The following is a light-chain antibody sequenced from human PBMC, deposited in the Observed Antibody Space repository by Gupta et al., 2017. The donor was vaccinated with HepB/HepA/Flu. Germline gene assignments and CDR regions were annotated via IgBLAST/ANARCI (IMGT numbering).Light chain of an antibody. CDR2: KAS. V-gene: IGKV1-5*03. Sequence: DIHITQSPSTLSASVGDRVTITCRASQNINSCLAWYQQKPGEAPKLMIYKASRVERVVPSRFSGSGAGKEFTPTSSRLQHDDCVNYYCQQNNTYWTFGQGTKVEIK. CDR3: QQNNTYWT. J-gene: IGKJ1*01. CDR1: QNINSC.